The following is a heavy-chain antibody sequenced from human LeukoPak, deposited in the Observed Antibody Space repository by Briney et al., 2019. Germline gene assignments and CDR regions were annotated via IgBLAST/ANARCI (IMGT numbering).Heavy chain of an antibody. J-gene: IGHJ4*02. Sequence: PGGSLRLSCAASGFAFSSYDMHWVRQVSGKGLEWVSAIGHAGDTYYADSVKGRFTISRDNSKNTLYLQMNSLRAEDTAVYYCAKDERLWFGESPRAPDYWGQGTLVTVSS. CDR2: IGHAGDT. CDR1: GFAFSSYD. CDR3: AKDERLWFGESPRAPDY. D-gene: IGHD3-10*01. V-gene: IGHV3-13*01.